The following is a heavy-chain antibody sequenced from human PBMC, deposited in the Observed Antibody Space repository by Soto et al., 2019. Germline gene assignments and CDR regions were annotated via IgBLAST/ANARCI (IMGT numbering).Heavy chain of an antibody. J-gene: IGHJ6*02. Sequence: NPGGSLRLSCAASGFTFSSYSMNWVRQAPGKGLEWVSSISSSSSYIYYADSVKGRFTISRDNAKNSLYLQMNSLRAEDTAVYYCARDFHQCSVDTGPRSNCRYYYYGMDVWGQGTTVTVSS. D-gene: IGHD5-18*01. CDR1: GFTFSSYS. CDR3: ARDFHQCSVDTGPRSNCRYYYYGMDV. V-gene: IGHV3-21*01. CDR2: ISSSSSYI.